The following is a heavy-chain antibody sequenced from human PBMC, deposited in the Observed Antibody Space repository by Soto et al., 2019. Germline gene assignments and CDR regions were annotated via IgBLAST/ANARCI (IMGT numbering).Heavy chain of an antibody. CDR3: ARDLRIAAAGYYYYYYGMDV. D-gene: IGHD6-13*01. J-gene: IGHJ6*02. CDR1: GFTFSSYG. V-gene: IGHV3-33*01. CDR2: IWYDGSNK. Sequence: RLSCAASGFTFSSYGMHWVRQAPGKGLEWVAVIWYDGSNKYYADSVKGRFTISRDNSKNTLYLQMNSLRAEDTAVYYCARDLRIAAAGYYYYYYGMDVWGQGTTVTVSS.